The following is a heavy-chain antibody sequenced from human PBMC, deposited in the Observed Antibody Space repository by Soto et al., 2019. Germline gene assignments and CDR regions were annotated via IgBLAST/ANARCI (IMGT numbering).Heavy chain of an antibody. CDR3: ARDPYYYDSGDKGGFDP. V-gene: IGHV4-4*02. Sequence: QVQLQESGPGLVKPSGTLSLTCAVSGGSLSSTHWWSWVRQPPRKGLEWIGEIYHTGATNYNPSLQSRVPISVDKSNNQFSLNLSSVTAADTAVYYCARDPYYYDSGDKGGFDPWGQGTLVTVSS. CDR1: GGSLSSTHW. CDR2: IYHTGAT. J-gene: IGHJ5*02. D-gene: IGHD3-10*01.